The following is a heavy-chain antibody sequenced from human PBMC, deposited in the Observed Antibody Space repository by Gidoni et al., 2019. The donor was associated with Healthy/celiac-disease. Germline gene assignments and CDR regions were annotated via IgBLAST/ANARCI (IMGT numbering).Heavy chain of an antibody. V-gene: IGHV4-31*03. CDR2: IYYSGST. CDR1: GCSICSGGYY. D-gene: IGHD1-7*01. Sequence: QVQLPESGPVLVNPPQTLSLTCTVSGCSICSGGYYWSWIRQHPGKGLEWIGYIYYSGSTYYNPSLKSGVTISVDTSKNQFSLKLSSVTAADTAVYYCARGEALGTTKFDYWGQGTLVTVSS. CDR3: ARGEALGTTKFDY. J-gene: IGHJ4*02.